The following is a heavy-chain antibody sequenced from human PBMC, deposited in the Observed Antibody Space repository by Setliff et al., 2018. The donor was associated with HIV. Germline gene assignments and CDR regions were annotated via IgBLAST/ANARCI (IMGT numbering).Heavy chain of an antibody. CDR3: ARHAAGPDGPFDY. Sequence: SETLSLTCTVSGASITSHYWSWIRQSPGRELEWIGYIYSTGSTYYNPSLKSRVTISVDTSKNQFSLKLSAVIAADTAVYYCARHAAGPDGPFDYWGQGTLVTVSS. V-gene: IGHV4-59*08. CDR1: GASITSHY. CDR2: IYSTGST. J-gene: IGHJ4*02.